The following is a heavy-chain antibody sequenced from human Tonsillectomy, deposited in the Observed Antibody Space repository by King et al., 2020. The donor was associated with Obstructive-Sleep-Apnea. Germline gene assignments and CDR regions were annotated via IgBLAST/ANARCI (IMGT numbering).Heavy chain of an antibody. J-gene: IGHJ6*02. CDR3: ARSFVPYYYYYGMDV. CDR1: GFTFMSYA. Sequence: QVQLVESGGGVVQPGRSLRLSCAASGFTFMSYAMHWVRQAPGKGLGWVAVISYDGSNKYYAASVKGRFTISRDNSKNTLYLQMNSLRAEDTAVYYCARSFVPYYYYYGMDVWGQGTTVTVSS. D-gene: IGHD2-2*01. V-gene: IGHV3-30*04. CDR2: ISYDGSNK.